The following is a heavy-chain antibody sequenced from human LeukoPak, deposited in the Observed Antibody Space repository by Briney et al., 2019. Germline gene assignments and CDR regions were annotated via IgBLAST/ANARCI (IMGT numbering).Heavy chain of an antibody. D-gene: IGHD6-19*01. J-gene: IGHJ4*02. CDR1: GGSISSYY. Sequence: KPSETLSLTCTVSGGSISSYYWSWIRPPPGKGLEWIGYIYYSGSTSYSPSLTSRVTISVDTSKNQFSLRLTSVTAADTAVYYCARQRIAVTFDYWGQGTLVTVSS. V-gene: IGHV4-59*08. CDR2: IYYSGST. CDR3: ARQRIAVTFDY.